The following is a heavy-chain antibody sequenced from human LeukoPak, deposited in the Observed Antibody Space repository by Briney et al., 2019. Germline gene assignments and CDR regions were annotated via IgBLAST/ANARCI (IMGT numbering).Heavy chain of an antibody. V-gene: IGHV3-7*05. J-gene: IGHJ4*02. CDR1: GFTFSSYW. CDR3: AKAQFVEQWLVPFDY. D-gene: IGHD6-19*01. CDR2: IKQDGSEK. Sequence: GGSLRLSCAASGFTFSSYWMSWVRQAPGKGLEWVANIKQDGSEKYYVDSVKGRFTISRDNAKNSLYLQMNSLRAEDTAIYYCAKAQFVEQWLVPFDYWGQGTLVTVSS.